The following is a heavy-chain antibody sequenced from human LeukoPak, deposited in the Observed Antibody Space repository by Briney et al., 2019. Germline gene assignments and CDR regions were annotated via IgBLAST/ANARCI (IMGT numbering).Heavy chain of an antibody. J-gene: IGHJ5*02. CDR1: GGTFSSYA. D-gene: IGHD6-19*01. CDR3: ARGGLSGWTQPWFDP. V-gene: IGHV1-69*06. CDR2: FIPIFGTA. Sequence: SVKVSCKASGGTFSSYAISWVRQAPGQGLEWMGGFIPIFGTANYAQKFQGRVTITADKSTSTAYMELSSLRSEDTAVYYCARGGLSGWTQPWFDPWGQGTLVTVSS.